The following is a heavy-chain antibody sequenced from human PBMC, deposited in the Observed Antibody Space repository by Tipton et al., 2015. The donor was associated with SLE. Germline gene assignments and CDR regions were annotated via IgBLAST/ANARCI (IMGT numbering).Heavy chain of an antibody. D-gene: IGHD2-21*01. CDR3: ARGICGGDCYPRDY. J-gene: IGHJ4*02. CDR1: GFIFSSYA. V-gene: IGHV3-30*04. CDR2: ISYDGSNK. Sequence: SLRLSCAASGFIFSSYAMHWVRQAPGKGLEWVAVISYDGSNKYYADSVKGRFTISRDNSKNTLYLQMNGLRAEDTAVYYCARGICGGDCYPRDYWGQGTLVTVSS.